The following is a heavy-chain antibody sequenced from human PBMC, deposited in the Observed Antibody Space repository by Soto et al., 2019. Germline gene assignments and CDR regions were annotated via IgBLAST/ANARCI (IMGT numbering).Heavy chain of an antibody. CDR1: GYTFTGYY. D-gene: IGHD6-19*01. CDR3: ARGPGIAVAGRGEQKAFDI. V-gene: IGHV1-2*04. J-gene: IGHJ3*02. CDR2: INPNSGGT. Sequence: ASVKVSCKASGYTFTGYYMHWVQQAPGQGLEWMGWINPNSGGTNYAQKFQGWVTMTRDTSISTAYMELSRLRSDDTAVYYCARGPGIAVAGRGEQKAFDIWGQGTMVTVSS.